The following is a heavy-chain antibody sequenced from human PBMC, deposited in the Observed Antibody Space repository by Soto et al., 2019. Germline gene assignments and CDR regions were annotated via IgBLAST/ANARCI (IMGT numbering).Heavy chain of an antibody. CDR2: INPNSGGT. Sequence: ASVKVSCKASGYTFTGYYMHWVRQAPGQGLEWMGWINPNSGGTNYAQKFQGWVTMTRDTSISTAYMELSRLRSDDTAVYYWARVGSIAVARLQPSTPLDAFDIWGQGTMVTVSS. CDR3: ARVGSIAVARLQPSTPLDAFDI. D-gene: IGHD6-19*01. V-gene: IGHV1-2*04. CDR1: GYTFTGYY. J-gene: IGHJ3*02.